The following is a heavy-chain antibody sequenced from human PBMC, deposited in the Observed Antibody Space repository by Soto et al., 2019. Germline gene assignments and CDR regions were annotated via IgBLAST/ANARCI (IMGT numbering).Heavy chain of an antibody. J-gene: IGHJ5*02. CDR2: VRGDNGHT. CDR3: ARDLGYCRSATCYREWFDP. CDR1: GYTFTTHG. V-gene: IGHV1-18*01. D-gene: IGHD2-2*01. Sequence: QVQLVQSGAEVKKPGASVKVSCKASGYTFTTHGISWVRQAPGQGLEWMGWVRGDNGHTNYAQSLQGRVTMTTDTSTNLAYSELRSLSSYVTVVYYCARDLGYCRSATCYREWFDPWGQGTLVTVSS.